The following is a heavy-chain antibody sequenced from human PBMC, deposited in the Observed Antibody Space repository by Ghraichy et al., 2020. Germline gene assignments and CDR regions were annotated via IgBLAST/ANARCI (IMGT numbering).Heavy chain of an antibody. CDR3: ARFKRTWYFDL. Sequence: SETLSLTCTVSGGSISSYYWSWIRQPPGKGLEWIGYIYYSGSTNYNPSLKSRLTISVDTSENQFSLKLSFVTAADTAVYYCARFKRTWYFDLWGRGTLVTVSS. V-gene: IGHV4-59*01. CDR2: IYYSGST. J-gene: IGHJ2*01. CDR1: GGSISSYY.